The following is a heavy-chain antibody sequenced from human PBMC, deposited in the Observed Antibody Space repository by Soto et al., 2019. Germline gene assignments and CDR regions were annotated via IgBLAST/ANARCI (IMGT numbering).Heavy chain of an antibody. J-gene: IGHJ4*02. CDR2: IIPIFGTA. CDR1: AGTFSSYA. CDR3: ARGVNYDSSGYYYFY. D-gene: IGHD3-22*01. V-gene: IGHV1-69*13. Sequence: SVKVSCEASAGTFSSYAIDWVRQAPRQGLEWMGGIIPIFGTANYAQKFQGRITITADESTSTAYMELRSLRSEDTAVYYCARGVNYDSSGYYYFYWGQGTLVTVPQ.